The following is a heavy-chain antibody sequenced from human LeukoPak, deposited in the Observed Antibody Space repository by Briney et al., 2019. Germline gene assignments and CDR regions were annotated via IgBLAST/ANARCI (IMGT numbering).Heavy chain of an antibody. CDR3: ARDSSGYFEVYFDY. D-gene: IGHD3-22*01. CDR1: GFTFSDYY. Sequence: GGSLRLSCAASGFTFSDYYMSWIRQAPGKGLEWVSYISSSGSAIYYADSVKGRFTISRDNAKNSLYLQMNSLRAEDTAVYYCARDSSGYFEVYFDYWGQGTLVTVSS. J-gene: IGHJ4*02. V-gene: IGHV3-11*01. CDR2: ISSSGSAI.